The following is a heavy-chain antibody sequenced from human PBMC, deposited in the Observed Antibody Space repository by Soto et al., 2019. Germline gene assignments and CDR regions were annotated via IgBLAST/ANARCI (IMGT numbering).Heavy chain of an antibody. Sequence: SETLSLTCTVSGGSISSGDYYWSWIRQPPGKGLEWMVYIYYSGSTYYNPSLKSRVTISVDTSKNQFSLKLSSVTAADTAVYYCARTMGAFDIWGQGTMVTVSS. CDR1: GGSISSGDYY. D-gene: IGHD3-3*01. CDR3: ARTMGAFDI. J-gene: IGHJ3*02. V-gene: IGHV4-30-4*01. CDR2: IYYSGST.